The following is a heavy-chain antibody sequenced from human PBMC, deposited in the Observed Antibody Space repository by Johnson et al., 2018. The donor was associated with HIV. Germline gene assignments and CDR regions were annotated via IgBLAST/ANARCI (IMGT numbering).Heavy chain of an antibody. CDR2: IGTAGDT. V-gene: IGHV3-13*01. CDR3: ARGGSSGWSGFLAFDI. Sequence: VQLVESGGGLVQPGGSLRLSCAASGFSFSDYDMHWVRQLTGKSLEWVSAIGTAGDTFYPGSVKGRFTISRENPKNSLYLQMNSLRAGDTAIYYCARGGSSGWSGFLAFDICGQGTMVTVSS. D-gene: IGHD6-19*01. J-gene: IGHJ3*02. CDR1: GFSFSDYD.